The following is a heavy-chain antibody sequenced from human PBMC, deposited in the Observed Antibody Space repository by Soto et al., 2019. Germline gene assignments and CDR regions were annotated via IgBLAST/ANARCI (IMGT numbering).Heavy chain of an antibody. CDR2: IKQDASEN. D-gene: IGHD2-8*02. Sequence: GGSLRLSCAASGFTFSNYWMTWVRQAPGKGLEWVANIKQDASENFYVDSVKGRFTISRDNAKNSLYLQMNSLRVEDTAVYYCARDSGPRGYDAFDIWGQGTMVTVSS. CDR3: ARDSGPRGYDAFDI. J-gene: IGHJ3*02. CDR1: GFTFSNYW. V-gene: IGHV3-7*04.